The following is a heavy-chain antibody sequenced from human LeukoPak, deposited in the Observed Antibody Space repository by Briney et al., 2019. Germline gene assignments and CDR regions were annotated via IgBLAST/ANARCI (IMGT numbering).Heavy chain of an antibody. J-gene: IGHJ4*02. Sequence: QPGGSLRLSCAASGFTFSSYAMHWVRQAPGKGLEWVAVISYDGSNKYYADSVKGRFTISRDNSKNTLCLQMNSLRAEDTAVYYCARDYYDSSGRFDYWGQGTLVTVSS. D-gene: IGHD3-22*01. CDR2: ISYDGSNK. CDR1: GFTFSSYA. CDR3: ARDYYDSSGRFDY. V-gene: IGHV3-30-3*01.